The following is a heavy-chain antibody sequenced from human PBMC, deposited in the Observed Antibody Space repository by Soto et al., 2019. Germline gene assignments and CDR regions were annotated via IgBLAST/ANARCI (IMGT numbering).Heavy chain of an antibody. CDR1: GGTFSSYA. J-gene: IGHJ6*02. V-gene: IGHV1-69*13. D-gene: IGHD6-13*01. Sequence: SVKVSCKASGGTFSSYAISWVRQAPGQGLEWMGGIIPIFGTANYAQKFQGRVTITADESTSTAYMELSSLRSEDTAVYYCARELAAAGTLGYYYYGMDVWGQGTTVTVSS. CDR2: IIPIFGTA. CDR3: ARELAAAGTLGYYYYGMDV.